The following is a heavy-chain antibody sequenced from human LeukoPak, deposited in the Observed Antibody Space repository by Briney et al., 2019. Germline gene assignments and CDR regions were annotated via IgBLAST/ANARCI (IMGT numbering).Heavy chain of an antibody. CDR3: ARNYQYYYDSSGYYSYAAFDY. D-gene: IGHD3-22*01. CDR2: IYYSGST. CDR1: GGSISSYY. Sequence: PSETLSLTCTVSGGSISSYYWSWIRQPPGKGLEWIGYIYYSGSTNYNPSLKSRVTISVDTSKNQFSLKLSSVTAADTAVYYCARNYQYYYDSSGYYSYAAFDYWGQGTLVTVSS. V-gene: IGHV4-59*12. J-gene: IGHJ4*02.